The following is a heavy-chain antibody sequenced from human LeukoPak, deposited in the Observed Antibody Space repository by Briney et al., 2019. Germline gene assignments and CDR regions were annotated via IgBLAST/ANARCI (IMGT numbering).Heavy chain of an antibody. V-gene: IGHV3-53*01. Sequence: GGSLRLSCAASGFTVSANYMSWVRQTPGKGLGWLSIIYSSGSTYYADSLKGRFTISRDSSKNTLYLQVNSLRAEDTAVYYCARTVVAANYDAFDIWGPGTMVTVSS. J-gene: IGHJ3*02. CDR3: ARTVVAANYDAFDI. CDR2: IYSSGST. CDR1: GFTVSANY. D-gene: IGHD2-15*01.